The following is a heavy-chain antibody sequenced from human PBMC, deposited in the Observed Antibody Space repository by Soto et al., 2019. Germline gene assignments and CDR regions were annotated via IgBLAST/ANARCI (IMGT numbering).Heavy chain of an antibody. CDR2: IIPILGIA. CDR1: GGTFSSYT. V-gene: IGHV1-69*02. D-gene: IGHD2-2*01. J-gene: IGHJ6*03. CDR3: ASSYCSSTSCRPALYYYYYMDV. Sequence: ASVKVSCKASGGTFSSYTISWVRQAPGQGLEWMGRIIPILGIANYAQKFQGRVTITADKSTSTAYMELSSLRSEDTAVYYCASSYCSSTSCRPALYYYYYMDVWGKGTTVTVSS.